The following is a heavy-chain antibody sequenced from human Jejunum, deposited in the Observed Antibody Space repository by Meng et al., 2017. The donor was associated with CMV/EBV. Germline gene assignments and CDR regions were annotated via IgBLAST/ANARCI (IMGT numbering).Heavy chain of an antibody. J-gene: IGHJ4*02. CDR2: VSYTGGI. Sequence: SLTCTVSGGSSSSYYYTWIRQPPWKGLEWIGSVSYTGGINYSPSHKSRVTISIDTSQNQFSLKLRSVTAADTAVYFCARGSYYFDYWGQGTLVTVSS. CDR3: ARGSYYFDY. V-gene: IGHV4-59*01. CDR1: GGSSSSYY.